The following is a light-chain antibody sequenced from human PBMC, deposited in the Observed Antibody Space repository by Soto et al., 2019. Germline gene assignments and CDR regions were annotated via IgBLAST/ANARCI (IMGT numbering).Light chain of an antibody. Sequence: EIVMTQSPATLSVSPGERIKISCRASQTVGSNLAWYQQKPGQAPRLLIYTTSSRATGVPAKFSGSGSGTEFTLTIDSLQSEDFVLYYCQQYNSWPRTFGQGTRVEIK. CDR2: TTS. J-gene: IGKJ1*01. CDR1: QTVGSN. CDR3: QQYNSWPRT. V-gene: IGKV3-15*01.